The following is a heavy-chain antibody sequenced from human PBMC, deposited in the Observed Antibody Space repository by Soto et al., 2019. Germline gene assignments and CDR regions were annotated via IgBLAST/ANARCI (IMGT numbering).Heavy chain of an antibody. CDR3: ARRGSSGWYESYFDY. Sequence: GSLRLSCAASGFTFSRYWMSWVLQSPVKGLEWVANIKQGGTEKYYINSVKGRFTISRDNAKNSLYLQMNYLRAEDMAVYYCARRGSSGWYESYFDYWGQGTLVTVSS. D-gene: IGHD6-19*01. CDR1: GFTFSRYW. CDR2: IKQGGTEK. V-gene: IGHV3-7*03. J-gene: IGHJ4*02.